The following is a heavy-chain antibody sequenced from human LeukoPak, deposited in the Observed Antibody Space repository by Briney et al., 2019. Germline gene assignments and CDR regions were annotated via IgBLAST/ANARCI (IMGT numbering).Heavy chain of an antibody. CDR1: GFTFSRYW. Sequence: GGSLRLSCAASGFTFSRYWMSWVRQAPGKGLEWVANINQDGSEKYYVDSVKGRFTIYRDDAKNSLYLQMTSLRAEDTAVYYCARDCETHCGRDPPDYWGQGTLVTVSS. D-gene: IGHD2-21*02. V-gene: IGHV3-7*01. CDR2: INQDGSEK. CDR3: ARDCETHCGRDPPDY. J-gene: IGHJ4*02.